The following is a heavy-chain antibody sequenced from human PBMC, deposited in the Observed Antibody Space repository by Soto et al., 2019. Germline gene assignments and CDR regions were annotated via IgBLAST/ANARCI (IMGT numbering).Heavy chain of an antibody. D-gene: IGHD1-26*01. CDR3: ARHGPMYRAKLFVY. CDR1: GGFISRSTYY. CDR2: IYYGGNT. Sequence: QLQLQESGPGLVKPSETLSLTCTVSGGFISRSTYYWAWIRQPQGKGLEWIGNIYYGGNTYYNPSLEGRVIISVDTSKNQFSLKRSAGAAADPAVYYCARHGPMYRAKLFVYGGKGHLVTVSS. V-gene: IGHV4-39*01. J-gene: IGHJ4*02.